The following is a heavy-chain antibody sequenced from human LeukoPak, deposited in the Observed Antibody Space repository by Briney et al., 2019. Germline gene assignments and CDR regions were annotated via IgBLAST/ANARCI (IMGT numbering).Heavy chain of an antibody. D-gene: IGHD6-19*01. J-gene: IGHJ6*03. CDR2: IYTSGST. CDR3: ARRSREGSGWSEDGHYYMDV. V-gene: IGHV4-4*07. CDR1: GGSISSYY. Sequence: SETLSLTRTVSGGSISSYYWSWIRQPAGKGLEWIGRIYTSGSTNYNPSLKSRVTMSVDTSKNQFSLKLSSVTAADTAVYYCARRSREGSGWSEDGHYYMDVWGKGTTVTVSS.